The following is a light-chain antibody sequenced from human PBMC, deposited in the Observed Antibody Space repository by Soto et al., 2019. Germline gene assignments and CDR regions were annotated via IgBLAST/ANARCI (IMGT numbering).Light chain of an antibody. Sequence: AIRMTQSPSSFSASTGDRVTITSRASQGISSYLAWYQQKPGKAPKLLIYAASTLQSGVPSRFSGSGSATDFTLTISCLQSEDFATYYCQEYDSFPYTFGQGTKLEI. CDR3: QEYDSFPYT. CDR1: QGISSY. V-gene: IGKV1-8*01. CDR2: AAS. J-gene: IGKJ2*01.